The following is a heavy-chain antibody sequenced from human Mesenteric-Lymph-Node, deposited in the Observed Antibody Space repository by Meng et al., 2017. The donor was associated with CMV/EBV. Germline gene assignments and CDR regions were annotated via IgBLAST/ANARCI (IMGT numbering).Heavy chain of an antibody. CDR2: IYYSGST. V-gene: IGHV4-61*01. J-gene: IGHJ4*02. CDR3: ARRYSYGLCDY. D-gene: IGHD5-18*01. CDR1: GGSVSSGSYY. Sequence: CTVSGGSVSSGSYYWSWIRQPPGKGLEWIGYIYYSGSTNYNPSLKSRVTISVDTSKNQFSLKLSSVTAADTAVYYCARRYSYGLCDYWGQGTLVTVSS.